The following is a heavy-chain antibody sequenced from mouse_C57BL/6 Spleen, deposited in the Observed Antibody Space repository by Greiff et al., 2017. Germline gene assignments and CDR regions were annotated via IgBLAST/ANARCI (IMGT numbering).Heavy chain of an antibody. J-gene: IGHJ4*01. Sequence: EVQLQQSGPVLVKPGASVKMSRKASGYTFTDYYMNWVKQSHGKSLEWIGVINPYNGGTSYNQKFKGKATLTVDKSSSTAYMELNSLTSEDSAVYYCARVVDAMDYWGQGTSVTVSS. V-gene: IGHV1-19*01. CDR2: INPYNGGT. CDR3: ARVVDAMDY. CDR1: GYTFTDYY. D-gene: IGHD1-1*01.